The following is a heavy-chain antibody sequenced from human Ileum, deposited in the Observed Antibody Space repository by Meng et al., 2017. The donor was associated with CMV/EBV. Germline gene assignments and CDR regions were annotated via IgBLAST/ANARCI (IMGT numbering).Heavy chain of an antibody. CDR2: INPNSGGT. V-gene: IGHV1-2*02. CDR3: AVIQLASY. J-gene: IGHJ4*02. Sequence: ASVKVSCKASGYTFSSSGISWVRQAPGQGLEWMGWINPNSGGTNYAQKFQGRVTMTRDTSISTAYMELSRLRSDDTAVYYCAVIQLASYWGQGTLVTVSS. CDR1: GYTFSSSG. D-gene: IGHD5-18*01.